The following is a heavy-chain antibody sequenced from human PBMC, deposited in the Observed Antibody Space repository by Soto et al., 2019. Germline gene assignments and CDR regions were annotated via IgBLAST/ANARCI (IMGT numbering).Heavy chain of an antibody. CDR3: ARQYCSGGSCYTLDY. J-gene: IGHJ4*02. CDR2: ISAYSGNT. CDR1: GYTFSSYG. Sequence: ASVKVSCKAYGYTFSSYGLSWVRQAPGQGLEWMGWISAYSGNTVYTQRFKGRLTMATDTSTGTAYMELRSLRSDDTAVYYCARQYCSGGSCYTLDYWGQGTLVTVSS. D-gene: IGHD2-15*01. V-gene: IGHV1-18*01.